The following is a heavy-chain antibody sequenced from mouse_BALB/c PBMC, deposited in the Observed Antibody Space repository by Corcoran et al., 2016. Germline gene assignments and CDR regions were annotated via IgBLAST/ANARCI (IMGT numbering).Heavy chain of an antibody. CDR1: GYTFTNYG. V-gene: IGHV9-3-1*01. J-gene: IGHJ3*01. D-gene: IGHD2-3*01. CDR2: INIYTGEP. Sequence: QIQLVQSGPELKKPGETVKISCKASGYTFTNYGMNWVKQAPGKGLKWMGWINIYTGEPTYADDFKGRFAFSLETSASTAYLQINNLKNEDTATYFCASLIYDGYYLAYWGQGTLVTVSA. CDR3: ASLIYDGYYLAY.